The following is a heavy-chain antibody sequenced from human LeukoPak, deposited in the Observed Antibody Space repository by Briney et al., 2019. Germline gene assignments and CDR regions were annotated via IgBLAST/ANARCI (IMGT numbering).Heavy chain of an antibody. J-gene: IGHJ4*02. CDR3: AATRGKSAPFDY. V-gene: IGHV1-58*01. CDR2: IVVGSGNT. Sequence: SVKVSCKASGFTFTSSAVQWVRQARGQRLERIGWIVVGSGNTNYAQNFQERVTITRDMSTSTAYMELSSLRSEDTAVYYCAATRGKSAPFDYWGQGTLVTVSS. CDR1: GFTFTSSA.